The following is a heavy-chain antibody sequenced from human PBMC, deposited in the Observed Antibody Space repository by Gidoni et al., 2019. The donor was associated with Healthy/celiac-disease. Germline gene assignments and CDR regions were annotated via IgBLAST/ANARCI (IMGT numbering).Heavy chain of an antibody. Sequence: EVQLVESGGGLIQHGGSLRLSCAASGFTASSNYMSWVRQAPGKGLEWVSVIYSGGSTYYADSVKGRFTISRDNSKNTLYLQMNSLRAEDTAVYYCARDLGSVGDYWGQGTLVTVSS. J-gene: IGHJ4*02. CDR2: IYSGGST. D-gene: IGHD3-10*01. CDR3: ARDLGSVGDY. CDR1: GFTASSNY. V-gene: IGHV3-53*01.